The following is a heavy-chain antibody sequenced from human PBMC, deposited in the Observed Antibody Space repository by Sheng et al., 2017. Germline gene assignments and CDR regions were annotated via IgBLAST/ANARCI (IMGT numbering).Heavy chain of an antibody. J-gene: IGHJ6*03. Sequence: QVQLVQSGAEVKKPGSSVKVSCKASGGTFSSYAISWVRQAPGQGLEWMGGIIPIFGTANYAQKFQGRVTITTDESTSTAYMELSSLRSEDTAVYYCARGDFIVVVPAAPQDEYYYYMDVWGERTDVTVSS. V-gene: IGHV1-69*05. CDR3: ARGDFIVVVPAAPQDEYYYYMDV. CDR2: IIPIFGTA. CDR1: GGTFSSYA. D-gene: IGHD2-2*01.